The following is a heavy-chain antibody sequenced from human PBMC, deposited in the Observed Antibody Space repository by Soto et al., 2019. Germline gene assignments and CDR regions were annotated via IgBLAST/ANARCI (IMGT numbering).Heavy chain of an antibody. V-gene: IGHV3-21*01. Sequence: GGSLRLSCAASGFTFSSYSMNWVRQAPGKGLEWVSSISSSSSYIYYADSVKGRFTISRDNAKNSLYLQMNSLRAEDTAVYYCARVRSGFDWNYFYWGQGTLVTVSS. D-gene: IGHD1-7*01. CDR2: ISSSSSYI. CDR1: GFTFSSYS. CDR3: ARVRSGFDWNYFY. J-gene: IGHJ4*02.